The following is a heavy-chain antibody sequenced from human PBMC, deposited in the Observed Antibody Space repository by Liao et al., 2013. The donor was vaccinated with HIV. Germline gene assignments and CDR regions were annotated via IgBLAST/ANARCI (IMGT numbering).Heavy chain of an antibody. D-gene: IGHD1-14*01. CDR1: HGSISSFQ. V-gene: IGHV4-59*01. CDR2: ISHSGGA. CDR3: AKGGWDTSRRSDEGTRRPTVLHAVPTQRDRTYG. J-gene: IGHJ6*01. Sequence: QVQLQESGPRLVKPSETLSLTCGVSHGSISSFQWSWIRQAPGKGLECLGYISHSGGAKYNPSLKSRLTLLLDTPRNQFSLRLNSVTAADTAIYFCAKGGWDTSRRSDEGTRRPTVLHAVPTQRDRTYG.